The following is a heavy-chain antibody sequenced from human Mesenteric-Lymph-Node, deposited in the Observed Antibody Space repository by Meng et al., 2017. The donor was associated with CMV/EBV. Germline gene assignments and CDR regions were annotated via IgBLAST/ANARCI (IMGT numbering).Heavy chain of an antibody. J-gene: IGHJ4*02. CDR1: GESFSGYY. CDR3: ARGSSYDILTGYFDY. V-gene: IGHV4-34*01. CDR2: INHSGST. Sequence: QVQLHQGGEVLLKLSAPLSVTCAGYGESFSGYYWNWIRQSPEKGLEWIGEINHSGSTTYNPSFTSRIIISVDTSTNQISLNMSSVTAADTAVYYCARGSSYDILTGYFDYWGQGALVTVSS. D-gene: IGHD3-9*01.